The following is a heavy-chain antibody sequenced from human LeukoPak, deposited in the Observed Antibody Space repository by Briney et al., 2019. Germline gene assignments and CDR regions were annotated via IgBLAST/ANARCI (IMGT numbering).Heavy chain of an antibody. V-gene: IGHV3-23*01. Sequence: GGSLRLSCAASRFTFSSYAMNWVRQAPGKGLEWVSGISGSGGSKYYADSVKGRFTISRDNSKNTLYLQMNSLRAEDTALNYCATSTVAKYDYWGQGTLVAVSS. CDR1: RFTFSSYA. D-gene: IGHD4-11*01. J-gene: IGHJ4*02. CDR2: ISGSGGSK. CDR3: ATSTVAKYDY.